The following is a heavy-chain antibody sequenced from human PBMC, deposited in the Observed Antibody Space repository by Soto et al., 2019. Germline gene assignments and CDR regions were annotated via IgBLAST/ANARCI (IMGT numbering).Heavy chain of an antibody. CDR3: ARGPSGSYFGYFDY. CDR1: RATFSSCA. J-gene: IGHJ4*02. Sequence: ASVKASCKASRATFSSCAISWVRQAPGQGLEWMGGIIPIFGTANYAQKFQGRVTITADESTSTAYMELSSLRSEDTAVYYCARGPSGSYFGYFDYWGQGTLVTVSS. D-gene: IGHD1-26*01. V-gene: IGHV1-69*13. CDR2: IIPIFGTA.